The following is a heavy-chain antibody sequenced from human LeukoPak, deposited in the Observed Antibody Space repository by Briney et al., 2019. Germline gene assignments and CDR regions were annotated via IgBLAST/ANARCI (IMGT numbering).Heavy chain of an antibody. J-gene: IGHJ6*02. Sequence: SETLSLTCTVSGGSISSYYWTWIRQPPGKGLEWIGYIYYSGSTNYNPSLKSRVTISVDTSKNQFSLKLSSVTAADTAVYYCARDSYYGSGPGMDVWGQGTTVTVSS. D-gene: IGHD3-10*01. CDR3: ARDSYYGSGPGMDV. V-gene: IGHV4-59*01. CDR1: GGSISSYY. CDR2: IYYSGST.